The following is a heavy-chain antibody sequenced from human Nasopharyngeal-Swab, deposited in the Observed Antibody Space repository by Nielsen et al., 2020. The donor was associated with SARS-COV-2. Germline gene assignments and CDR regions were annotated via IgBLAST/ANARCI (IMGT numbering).Heavy chain of an antibody. Sequence: SGPTLVKPTQTLTLTCTFSGFSLSTSGVGVGWIRQPPGKALEWLALIYWDDDKRYSPSLKSRLTITKDTSKNQVVLTMANMDPVDTATYYCAHTVTFYSYFDYWGQGTLVTVSS. V-gene: IGHV2-5*02. J-gene: IGHJ4*02. CDR1: GFSLSTSGVG. D-gene: IGHD4-17*01. CDR3: AHTVTFYSYFDY. CDR2: IYWDDDK.